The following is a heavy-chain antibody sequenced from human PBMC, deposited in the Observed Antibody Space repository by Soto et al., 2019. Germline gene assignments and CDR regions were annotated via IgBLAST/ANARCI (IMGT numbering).Heavy chain of an antibody. CDR2: IIPIFGTA. CDR3: ARAVQWLSNPPYFDY. Sequence: GASVKVSCKASGGTFSSYAISWVRQAPGQGLEWMGGIIPIFGTANYAQKFQGRVTITADESTSTAYMELSSLRSEDTAVYYCARAVQWLSNPPYFDYWGQGSLVTVSS. J-gene: IGHJ4*02. D-gene: IGHD6-19*01. V-gene: IGHV1-69*13. CDR1: GGTFSSYA.